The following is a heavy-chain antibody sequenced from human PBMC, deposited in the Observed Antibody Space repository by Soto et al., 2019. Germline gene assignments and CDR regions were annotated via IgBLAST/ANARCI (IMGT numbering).Heavy chain of an antibody. CDR2: ISGSGGNT. Sequence: GGSLRLSCAPSGFAFSNYAMNWVRQAPGKGLEWVSAISGSGGNTFYTDSVKGRFTISRDNSKNTLYLQMNSLRAEDTAIYYCALLNSGSNPYRGMDFWGQAMTVTVSS. V-gene: IGHV3-23*01. CDR3: ALLNSGSNPYRGMDF. CDR1: GFAFSNYA. J-gene: IGHJ6*02. D-gene: IGHD1-26*01.